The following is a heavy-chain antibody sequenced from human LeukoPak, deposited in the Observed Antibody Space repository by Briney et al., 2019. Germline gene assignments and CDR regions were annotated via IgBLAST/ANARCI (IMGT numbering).Heavy chain of an antibody. J-gene: IGHJ4*02. D-gene: IGHD1-26*01. CDR3: ARDLSYVGFDY. CDR2: IWYDGSNK. Sequence: GGSLRLSCAASGFTFSSYGMHWVRQAPGKGLEWVAVIWYDGSNKYYADSVKGRFTISRDNSKNTLYLQMNSLRAEDTAVYYCARDLSYVGFDYWGQGTLVTVSS. CDR1: GFTFSSYG. V-gene: IGHV3-33*01.